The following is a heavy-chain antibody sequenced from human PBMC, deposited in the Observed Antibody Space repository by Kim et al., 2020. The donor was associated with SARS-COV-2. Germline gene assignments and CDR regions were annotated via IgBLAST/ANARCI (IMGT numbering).Heavy chain of an antibody. D-gene: IGHD4-17*01. J-gene: IGHJ4*02. V-gene: IGHV3-30*18. CDR2: ISYDGSNK. CDR1: GFTFRSYG. Sequence: GGSLRLSCEASGFTFRSYGMHWVRQAPGKGLEWVAVISYDGSNKYYGDSAKGRFTISRDNSKNTLYLQMNTLRAEDTAVYYCAKSRVTTSASSDYWGQGTLVTVSS. CDR3: AKSRVTTSASSDY.